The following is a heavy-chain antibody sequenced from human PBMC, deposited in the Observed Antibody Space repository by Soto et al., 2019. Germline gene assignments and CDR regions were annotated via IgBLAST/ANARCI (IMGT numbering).Heavy chain of an antibody. CDR3: TTDRGIAAAGDYYYYGMDV. J-gene: IGHJ6*02. V-gene: IGHV3-15*01. D-gene: IGHD6-13*01. CDR2: IKSKTDGGTT. Sequence: GGSLRLSCAASGFTFSNAWMSWVRQAPGKGLEWVGRIKSKTDGGTTDYAAPVKGRFTISRDDSKNTLYLQMNSLKTEDTAVYYCTTDRGIAAAGDYYYYGMDVWGQGTTVTVSS. CDR1: GFTFSNAW.